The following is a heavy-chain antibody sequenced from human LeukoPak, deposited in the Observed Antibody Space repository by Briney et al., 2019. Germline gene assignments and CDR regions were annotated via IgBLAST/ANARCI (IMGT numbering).Heavy chain of an antibody. V-gene: IGHV3-23*01. J-gene: IGHJ4*02. CDR3: AKVQYSDYDMNFDS. Sequence: GGSLRLSCAASGFMFSSCVMSWVRQAPGKGLEWVSSVTASGASTYYADSVKGRFTISRDNSKSTLSVEMNSLRAEDTAVYYCAKVQYSDYDMNFDSWGQGTLVTVSS. CDR2: VTASGAST. CDR1: GFMFSSCV. D-gene: IGHD5-12*01.